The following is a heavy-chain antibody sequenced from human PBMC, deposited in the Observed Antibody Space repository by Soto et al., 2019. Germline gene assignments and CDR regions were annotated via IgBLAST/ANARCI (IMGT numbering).Heavy chain of an antibody. CDR2: INAGNSNT. D-gene: IGHD3-3*01. V-gene: IGHV1-3*01. CDR1: GYILTGYA. CDR3: ARDWIGRFFDY. J-gene: IGHJ4*02. Sequence: GASVKVSCKASGYILTGYAMHWVRQAPGQRLEWMGWINAGNSNTKYSQKFQGRVTITRDTSASTVFMELSSLRSEDTAVYYCARDWIGRFFDYWGQGTQVTVSS.